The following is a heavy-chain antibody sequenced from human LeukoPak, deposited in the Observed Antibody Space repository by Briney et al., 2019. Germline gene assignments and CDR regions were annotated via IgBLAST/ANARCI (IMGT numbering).Heavy chain of an antibody. D-gene: IGHD3-9*01. Sequence: PGGSLRLSCAASGFTFSSYGMNWVRQAPGKGLEWVSYISSSSSTIYYADSVKGRFTISRDNAKNSLYLQMNSLRAEDTAVYYCARDFTYYDILTGYGMDVWGQGTTVTVSS. V-gene: IGHV3-48*01. CDR3: ARDFTYYDILTGYGMDV. CDR1: GFTFSSYG. CDR2: ISSSSSTI. J-gene: IGHJ6*02.